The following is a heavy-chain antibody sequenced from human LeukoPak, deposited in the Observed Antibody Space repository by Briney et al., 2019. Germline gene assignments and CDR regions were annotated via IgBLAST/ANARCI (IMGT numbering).Heavy chain of an antibody. V-gene: IGHV4-59*08. D-gene: IGHD3-22*01. CDR3: ARHDHSGYYYDY. Sequence: PSETLSLTCAVYGGSFSGYYWSWIRQPPGKGLEWIGYIYYSGSTNYNPSLKSRVTISVDTSKNQFSLKLSSVTAADTAVYYCARHDHSGYYYDYWGQGTLVTVSS. CDR2: IYYSGST. CDR1: GGSFSGYY. J-gene: IGHJ4*02.